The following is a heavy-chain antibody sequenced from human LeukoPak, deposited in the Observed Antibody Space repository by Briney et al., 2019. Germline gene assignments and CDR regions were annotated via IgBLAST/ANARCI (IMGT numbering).Heavy chain of an antibody. Sequence: ASVKVSCKASGYTFTSYDINWVRQATGQRLEWMGWMNPNSGNTGYAQKFQGRVTMTRNTSISTAYMELSSLRSEDTAVYYCARGPLPYYYDSSGYYYELDYWGQGTLVTVSS. V-gene: IGHV1-8*01. J-gene: IGHJ4*02. D-gene: IGHD3-22*01. CDR3: ARGPLPYYYDSSGYYYELDY. CDR1: GYTFTSYD. CDR2: MNPNSGNT.